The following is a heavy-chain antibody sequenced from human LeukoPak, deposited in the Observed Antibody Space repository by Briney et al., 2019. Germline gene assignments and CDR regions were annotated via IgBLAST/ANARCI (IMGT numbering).Heavy chain of an antibody. D-gene: IGHD3-22*01. V-gene: IGHV3-48*02. CDR2: ISSSSSTI. Sequence: GGSLRLSCAASGFTFSSYSMNWVRQAPGKGLEWVSYISSSSSTIYYADSVKGRFTISKDNAKNSLYLQMNSLRDEDTAVYYCARFPHYYDSSGYSFWGQGTLVTVSS. CDR1: GFTFSSYS. CDR3: ARFPHYYDSSGYSF. J-gene: IGHJ4*02.